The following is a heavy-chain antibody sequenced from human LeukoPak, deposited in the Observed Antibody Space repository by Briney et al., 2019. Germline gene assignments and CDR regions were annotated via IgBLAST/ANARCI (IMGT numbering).Heavy chain of an antibody. CDR2: IGGSGDKT. D-gene: IGHD6-19*01. CDR3: VRRGDASSGWGDHDF. V-gene: IGHV3-23*01. CDR1: GFTFNRNA. Sequence: GGSLRLSCAASGFTFNRNAISWVRQAPGKGLEWASTIGGSGDKTFYADSVKGRFTISRDNSKNMVHLQMNSLTGEDTALYYCVRRGDASSGWGDHDFWGQGALVTVSS. J-gene: IGHJ4*01.